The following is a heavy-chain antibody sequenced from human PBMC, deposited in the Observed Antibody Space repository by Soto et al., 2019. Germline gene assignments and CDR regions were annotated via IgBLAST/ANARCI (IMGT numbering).Heavy chain of an antibody. J-gene: IGHJ1*01. V-gene: IGHV3-74*01. CDR2: ISTDASST. Sequence: EVQLVESGGGLVQPGGSLRLSCAASGFTFSSYWMHWVRQAPGKGLVWVPSISTDASSTSYADPVKGRFTISRDNAKNTLYLQMNSVRAEDTAVYYCARLPNKSPQNWVQGTLVIVSP. CDR3: ARLPNKSPQN. CDR1: GFTFSSYW.